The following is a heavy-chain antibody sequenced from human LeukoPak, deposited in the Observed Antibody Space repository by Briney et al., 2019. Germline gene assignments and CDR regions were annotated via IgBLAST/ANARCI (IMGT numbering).Heavy chain of an antibody. CDR3: ATLSGSSSYFDY. J-gene: IGHJ4*02. D-gene: IGHD6-6*01. Sequence: SETLSLTCAVYGGSFSGYYWSWIRQPPGKGLEWIGEINHSGSTNYNPSLKSRVTISVDTSKNQFSLKLSSVTAADTAVYYCATLSGSSSYFDYWGQGTLVTVPS. V-gene: IGHV4-34*01. CDR2: INHSGST. CDR1: GGSFSGYY.